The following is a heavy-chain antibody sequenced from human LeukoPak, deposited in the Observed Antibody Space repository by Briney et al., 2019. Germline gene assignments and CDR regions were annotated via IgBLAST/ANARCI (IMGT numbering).Heavy chain of an antibody. Sequence: ASVKVSCKASGYTFTSYGISWVRQAPGQGLEWMGWISAYNGNTNYAQKLQGRVTMTTDTSTSTAYMELRSLRSDDTAVYYCARDLSPYYDSSGYYPDYWGQGTLVTVSS. CDR1: GYTFTSYG. J-gene: IGHJ4*02. CDR3: ARDLSPYYDSSGYYPDY. V-gene: IGHV1-18*01. D-gene: IGHD3-22*01. CDR2: ISAYNGNT.